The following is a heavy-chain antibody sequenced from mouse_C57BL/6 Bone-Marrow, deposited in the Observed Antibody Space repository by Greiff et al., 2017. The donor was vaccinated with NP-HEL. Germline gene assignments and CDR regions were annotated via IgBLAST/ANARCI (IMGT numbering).Heavy chain of an antibody. CDR2: INYDGSST. CDR1: GFTFSDYY. V-gene: IGHV5-16*01. CDR3: ASEAYYYGGWYFDV. Sequence: VQLKESEGGLVQPGSSMKLSCTTSGFTFSDYYMAWVRQVPEKGLEWVANINYDGSSTYYPDSLKSRFIISRDNAKNILYLQMSSLKSEDTATYYGASEAYYYGGWYFDVWGTGTTVTVSS. D-gene: IGHD1-1*01. J-gene: IGHJ1*03.